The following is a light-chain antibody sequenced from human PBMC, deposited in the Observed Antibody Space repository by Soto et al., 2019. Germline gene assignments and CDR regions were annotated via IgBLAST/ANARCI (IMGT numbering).Light chain of an antibody. J-gene: IGKJ1*01. Sequence: DVVMTQSPLSLPVTPGEPASISCRSSQTLLNSNGYNYLDWYLQRPGQSPQLLIFLGSNRASGVPDRFSGSGSGTDFTLKISRVEAEDVGVYYCMQPLQSWTFGQGTKVEIK. CDR3: MQPLQSWT. CDR2: LGS. CDR1: QTLLNSNGYNY. V-gene: IGKV2-28*01.